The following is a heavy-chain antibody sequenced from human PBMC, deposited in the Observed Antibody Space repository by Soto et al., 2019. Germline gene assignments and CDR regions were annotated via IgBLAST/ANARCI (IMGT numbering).Heavy chain of an antibody. CDR2: ISGSGGST. V-gene: IGHV3-23*01. Sequence: PGGSLRLSCAASGFTFKNYAINWVRQAPGKGLEWVSGISGSGGSTYYADSVRGRFTISRDNSRNTVYLHMTSLTAEDTAIYYCAKDLQDYVWGSYSHYFDYWGQGTLVTVSS. J-gene: IGHJ4*02. D-gene: IGHD3-16*01. CDR3: AKDLQDYVWGSYSHYFDY. CDR1: GFTFKNYA.